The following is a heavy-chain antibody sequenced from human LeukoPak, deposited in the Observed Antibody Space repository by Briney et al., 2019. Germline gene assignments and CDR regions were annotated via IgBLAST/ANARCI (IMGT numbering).Heavy chain of an antibody. CDR1: GGSFSGYY. D-gene: IGHD6-19*01. CDR3: ARAIRGYSSGWYELFYFDY. V-gene: IGHV4-34*01. CDR2: INHSGST. J-gene: IGHJ4*02. Sequence: SETLSLTCAVYGGSFSGYYWSWIRQPPGKGLEWIGEINHSGSTNYNPSLKSRVTISVDTSKNQFSLKLSSVTAADTAVYYCARAIRGYSSGWYELFYFDYWGQGTLVTVSS.